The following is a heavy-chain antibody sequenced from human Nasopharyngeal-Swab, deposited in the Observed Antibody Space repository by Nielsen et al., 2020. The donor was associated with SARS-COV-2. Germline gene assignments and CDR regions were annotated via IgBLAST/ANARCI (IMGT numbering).Heavy chain of an antibody. CDR3: ARDMGIAVAVTGAFDI. CDR1: GFTFSSYA. CDR2: ISYDGSNK. J-gene: IGHJ3*02. V-gene: IGHV3-30-3*01. Sequence: GGSLRLSCAASGFTFSSYAMHWVRQAPGKGLEWVVVISYDGSNKYYADSAKGRFTISRDNSKNTLYLQMNSLRAEDTAVYYCARDMGIAVAVTGAFDIWGQGTMVTVSS. D-gene: IGHD6-19*01.